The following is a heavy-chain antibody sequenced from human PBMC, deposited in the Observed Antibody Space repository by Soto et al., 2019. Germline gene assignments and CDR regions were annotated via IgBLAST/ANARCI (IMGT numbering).Heavy chain of an antibody. Sequence: QVQLQESGPGLVKPSETLSLTCTVSGGSVRSDIYYWNWIRQPPGKGLEWIGYIYDRGITNYNPSLRSRVTISLDTFKNQISLKLNSVTAADTAVYYCARDDFGDEGYFDYWGQGTLVTVSS. CDR2: IYDRGIT. CDR3: ARDDFGDEGYFDY. D-gene: IGHD4-17*01. CDR1: GGSVRSDIYY. V-gene: IGHV4-61*01. J-gene: IGHJ4*02.